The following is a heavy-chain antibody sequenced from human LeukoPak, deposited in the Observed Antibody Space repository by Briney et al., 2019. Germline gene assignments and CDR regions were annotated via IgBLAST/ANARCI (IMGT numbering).Heavy chain of an antibody. CDR2: INPNSGGT. J-gene: IGHJ4*02. V-gene: IGHV1-2*02. Sequence: GASVKVFCKASGYTFTGYYMHWVRQAPGQGLEWMGWINPNSGGTNYAQKFQGRVTMTRDTSISTAYMELSRLRSDDTAVYYCATLSGAAAGRGYWGQGTLVTVSS. D-gene: IGHD6-13*01. CDR1: GYTFTGYY. CDR3: ATLSGAAAGRGY.